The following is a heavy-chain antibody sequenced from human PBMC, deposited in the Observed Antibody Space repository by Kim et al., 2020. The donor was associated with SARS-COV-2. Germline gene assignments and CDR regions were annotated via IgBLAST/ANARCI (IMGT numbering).Heavy chain of an antibody. J-gene: IGHJ5*02. CDR2: INHSGST. D-gene: IGHD2-15*01. Sequence: SETLSLTCAVYGGSFSGYYWSWIRQPPGKGLEWIGEINHSGSTNYNPSLKSRVTISVDTSKNQFSLKLSSVTAADTAVYYCARHRSGGRVGWFDPWGQGTLVTVSS. CDR1: GGSFSGYY. V-gene: IGHV4-34*01. CDR3: ARHRSGGRVGWFDP.